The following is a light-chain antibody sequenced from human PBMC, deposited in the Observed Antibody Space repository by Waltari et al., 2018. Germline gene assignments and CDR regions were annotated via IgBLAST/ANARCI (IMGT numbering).Light chain of an antibody. Sequence: EIVLTQSPATLSLSPGERATVSCRASQSVGNFLAWYQQKSGQPPRLLIYDTSTRATGIPARFSGSGSATDFTLTISSLEPEDSAVYYCLQRSNWSFGQGTRLEIK. CDR1: QSVGNF. V-gene: IGKV3-11*01. CDR3: LQRSNWS. CDR2: DTS. J-gene: IGKJ5*01.